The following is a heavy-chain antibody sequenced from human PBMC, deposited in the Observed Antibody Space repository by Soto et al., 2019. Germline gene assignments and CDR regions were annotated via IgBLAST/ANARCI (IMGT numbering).Heavy chain of an antibody. J-gene: IGHJ6*02. CDR3: ARGYNLYYGMDV. CDR2: INHSGST. Sequence: SETLSLTCAVYGGSFSGYYWSWIRQPPGKGLEWIGEINHSGSTNYNPSLKSRVTISVDTSKNQFSPKLSSVTAADTAVYYCARGYNLYYGMDVWGQGTTVTVSS. CDR1: GGSFSGYY. D-gene: IGHD1-1*01. V-gene: IGHV4-34*01.